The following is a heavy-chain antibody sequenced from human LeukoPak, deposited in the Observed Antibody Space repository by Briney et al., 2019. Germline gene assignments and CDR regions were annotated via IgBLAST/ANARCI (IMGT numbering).Heavy chain of an antibody. V-gene: IGHV3-48*03. CDR2: ISSSGSTI. CDR1: GFTFSSHE. CDR3: ARDLGYCSSTSCYVPDAFDI. D-gene: IGHD2-2*01. Sequence: GGSLRLSCAASGFTFSSHEMNWVRQAPGKGLEWVSYISSSGSTIYYADSMKGRFTISRDNAKNSLYLQMNSLRAEDTAVYSCARDLGYCSSTSCYVPDAFDIWGQGTMVTVSS. J-gene: IGHJ3*02.